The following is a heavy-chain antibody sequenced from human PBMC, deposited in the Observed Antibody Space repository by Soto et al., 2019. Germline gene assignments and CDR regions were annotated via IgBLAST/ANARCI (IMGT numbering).Heavy chain of an antibody. CDR2: ISSSSSYI. V-gene: IGHV3-21*05. CDR1: GFTFSSYS. Sequence: AGGSLRLSCAASGFTFSSYSMNWVRQAPGKGLEWVSYISSSSSYIYYADSVKGRFTISRDNAKNSLYLQMNSLRAEDTAVYYCARAFSSGWSVPAVFDIWGQGTMVIVSS. CDR3: ARAFSSGWSVPAVFDI. D-gene: IGHD6-19*01. J-gene: IGHJ3*02.